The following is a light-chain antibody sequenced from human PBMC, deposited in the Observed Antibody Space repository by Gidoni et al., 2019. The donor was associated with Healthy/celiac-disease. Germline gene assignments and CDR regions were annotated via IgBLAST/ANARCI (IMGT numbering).Light chain of an antibody. CDR3: MQALQTPHT. J-gene: IGKJ2*01. Sequence: DLVLTQSPLSLPVTPGEPASISCRSRQRSLHSDGYNFMYWYRQKTVPSLQLLIYLGSTRASGVPNRFSGRGSGTDFTLKISRVEAEDVGVYYCMQALQTPHTFGQGTKLEIK. V-gene: IGKV2-28*01. CDR1: QRSLHSDGYNF. CDR2: LGS.